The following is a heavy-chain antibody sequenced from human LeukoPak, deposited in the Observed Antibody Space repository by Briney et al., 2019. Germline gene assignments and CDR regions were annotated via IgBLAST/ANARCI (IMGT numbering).Heavy chain of an antibody. V-gene: IGHV1-18*01. Sequence: GASVKVSCKASGYTFTSYGISWVRQAPGQGLEGMGWISAYNGNTNYAQKLQGRVTMTTDTSTSTAYMELRSLRSDDTAVYYCARPQYYYGSVPYFDYWGQGTLVTVSS. CDR1: GYTFTSYG. D-gene: IGHD3-10*01. CDR2: ISAYNGNT. CDR3: ARPQYYYGSVPYFDY. J-gene: IGHJ4*02.